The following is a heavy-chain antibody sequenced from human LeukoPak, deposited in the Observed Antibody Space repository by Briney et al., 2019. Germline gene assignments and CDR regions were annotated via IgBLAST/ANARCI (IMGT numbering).Heavy chain of an antibody. CDR3: AKDLAAAGIFDY. D-gene: IGHD6-13*01. CDR1: GFTFSSYG. V-gene: IGHV3-33*06. CDR2: IWYDGSNK. Sequence: GGSLRLYCAASGFTFSSYGMHWVRQAPGEGLEWVAVIWYDGSNKYYADSVKGRFTISRDNSKNTLYLQMNSLRAEDTGVYYCAKDLAAAGIFDYWGQGTLVTVSS. J-gene: IGHJ4*02.